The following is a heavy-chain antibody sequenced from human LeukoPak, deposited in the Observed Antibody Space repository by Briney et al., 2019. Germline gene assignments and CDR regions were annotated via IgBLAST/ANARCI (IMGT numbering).Heavy chain of an antibody. CDR3: AGYDSSGYYCVYFQH. V-gene: IGHV3-7*01. CDR2: IKQDGSEK. Sequence: GGSLRLSCAASGFTFSSYWMSWVRQAPGKGLEWVANIKQDGSEKYYVDSVKGRFTISRDNAKNSLYLQMNSLRAEDTAVYYCAGYDSSGYYCVYFQHWGQGTLVTVSS. CDR1: GFTFSSYW. J-gene: IGHJ1*01. D-gene: IGHD3-22*01.